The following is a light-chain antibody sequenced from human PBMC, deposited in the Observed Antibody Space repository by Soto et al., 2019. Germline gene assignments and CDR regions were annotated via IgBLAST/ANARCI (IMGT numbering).Light chain of an antibody. J-gene: IGKJ1*01. CDR2: AAS. V-gene: IGKV1-6*01. CDR1: QGIRND. Sequence: AIQMTQSPSSLSASVGDRVTITCRASQGIRNDLDWFQQKPGKAPKILIYAASTLQTGVPSRFSGSGSGTDFTLTISSLQPDDSATYYCQHYETYSSTFGQGTKVDIK. CDR3: QHYETYSST.